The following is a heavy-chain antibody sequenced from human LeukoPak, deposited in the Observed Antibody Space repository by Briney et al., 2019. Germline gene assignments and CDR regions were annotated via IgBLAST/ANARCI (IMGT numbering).Heavy chain of an antibody. V-gene: IGHV3-30*04. CDR2: ISYDGSNK. D-gene: IGHD3-10*01. CDR3: ARAEDITMVRGVTKSGYYFDY. J-gene: IGHJ4*02. Sequence: GGSLRLSCAASGFTFSSYEMNWVRQAPGKGLEWVAVISYDGSNKYYADSVKGRFTISRDNSKNTLYLQMNSLRAEDTAVYYCARAEDITMVRGVTKSGYYFDYWGQGTLVTVSS. CDR1: GFTFSSYE.